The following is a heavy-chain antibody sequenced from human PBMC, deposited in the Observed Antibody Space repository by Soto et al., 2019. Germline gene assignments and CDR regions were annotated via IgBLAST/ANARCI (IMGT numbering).Heavy chain of an antibody. Sequence: GGSLRLSCAASGFTFSSYGMHWVRQAPGKGLEWVAVISYDGSNKYYADSVKGRFTISRDNSKNTLYLQMNSLRAEDTAVYYCAKGFRAYSRDHRSSKTTLDYWGQGTLVTVSS. V-gene: IGHV3-30*18. CDR2: ISYDGSNK. CDR3: AKGFRAYSRDHRSSKTTLDY. D-gene: IGHD6-13*01. CDR1: GFTFSSYG. J-gene: IGHJ4*02.